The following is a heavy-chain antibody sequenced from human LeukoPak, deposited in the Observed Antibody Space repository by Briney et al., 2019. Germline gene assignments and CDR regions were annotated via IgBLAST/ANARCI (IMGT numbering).Heavy chain of an antibody. Sequence: SETLSLTCTVSGGSISTNNYNWGWVRQPPGKGLEWIGNIFYSGDTYYNPSLKSRVTISVDTSENLFSLKLSSVTAADTAIYYCARAEVVGFCGTDCYDQYYFDYWGQGTLVTVSS. CDR2: IFYSGDT. CDR1: GGSISTNNYN. D-gene: IGHD2-21*02. J-gene: IGHJ4*02. V-gene: IGHV4-39*01. CDR3: ARAEVVGFCGTDCYDQYYFDY.